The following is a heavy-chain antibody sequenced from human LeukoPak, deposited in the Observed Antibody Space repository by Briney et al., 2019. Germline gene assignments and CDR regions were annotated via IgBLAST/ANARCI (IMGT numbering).Heavy chain of an antibody. Sequence: GGSLRLSCAASGFTFDDYAMHWVRQAPGKGLEWVSGISWNSGSIGYADSVKGRFTISRDNAKNPLYLQMNSLRAEDTALYYCAKAVGYSSGWYDYWGQGTLVTVSS. D-gene: IGHD6-19*01. CDR3: AKAVGYSSGWYDY. CDR2: ISWNSGSI. CDR1: GFTFDDYA. V-gene: IGHV3-9*01. J-gene: IGHJ4*02.